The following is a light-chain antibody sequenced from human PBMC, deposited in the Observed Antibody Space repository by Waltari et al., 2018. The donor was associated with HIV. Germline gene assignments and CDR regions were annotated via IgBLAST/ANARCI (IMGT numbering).Light chain of an antibody. CDR1: HDIADS. Sequence: DIQMTQSPSSLSASVGDILIITCQASHDIADSLNWFRENPGTAPQLLIYDASNLERGVPSRFSGSGSGTHVTLTISSLQTEDLATYYCQQYATLPYSFGRGTKLEI. J-gene: IGKJ2*03. CDR3: QQYATLPYS. CDR2: DAS. V-gene: IGKV1-33*01.